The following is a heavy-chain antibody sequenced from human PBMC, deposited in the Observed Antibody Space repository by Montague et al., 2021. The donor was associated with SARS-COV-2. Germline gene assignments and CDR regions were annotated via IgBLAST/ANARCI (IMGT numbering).Heavy chain of an antibody. V-gene: IGHV4-59*01. CDR2: IYNSGST. CDR3: ARVVRGSSWYEVALDI. J-gene: IGHJ3*02. D-gene: IGHD6-13*01. Sequence: SETLSLTCTVSGGSISRYSWTWIRQPPGKGLEWIGYIYNSGSTNYNPSLTSRVTISVDTSKNQFSLKLSSVAAADTAVYYCARVVRGSSWYEVALDIWGQGTMVTVSS. CDR1: GGSISRYS.